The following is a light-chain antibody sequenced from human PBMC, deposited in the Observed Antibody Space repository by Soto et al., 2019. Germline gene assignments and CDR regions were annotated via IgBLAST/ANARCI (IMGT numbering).Light chain of an antibody. CDR2: EAS. V-gene: IGKV1-5*03. J-gene: IGKJ1*01. CDR1: ETITTW. CDR3: QQYHSYWT. Sequence: DIQMTQSPSTLSASVGDGVTITCRASETITTWLAWYQLKPGKAPKLLIYEASTLDSGVPSRFSGSGSGTEFTLSISSLQPEDFAIYYCQQYHSYWTFGQGTKVDIK.